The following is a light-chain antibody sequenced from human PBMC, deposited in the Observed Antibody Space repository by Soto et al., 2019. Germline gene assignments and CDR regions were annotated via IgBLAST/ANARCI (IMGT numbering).Light chain of an antibody. J-gene: IGKJ2*01. V-gene: IGKV1-5*01. CDR2: DAS. CDR1: ESISTW. CDR3: QHYNHYPLT. Sequence: DIQMTQSPSTLSASVGDRVTITCRPSESISTWLAWYQQKPGKAPKLLIYDASTLQTGVPSRFSGSGSGTKFTLTISSLQPDDFATYFCQHYNHYPLTFGQGTKLESK.